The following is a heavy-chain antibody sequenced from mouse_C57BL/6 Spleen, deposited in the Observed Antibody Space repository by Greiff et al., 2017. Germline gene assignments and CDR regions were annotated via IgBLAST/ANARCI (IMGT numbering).Heavy chain of an antibody. CDR3: AREGIYYYGSSQFAY. Sequence: QVQLQQPGTELVKPGASVKLSCKASGYTFTSYWMHWVKQRPGQGLEWIGNINPSNGGTNYNEKFKSKATLTVDKSSSTAYMQLSSLTSEDSAVYYCAREGIYYYGSSQFAYWGQGTLVTVSA. CDR2: INPSNGGT. J-gene: IGHJ3*01. D-gene: IGHD1-1*01. V-gene: IGHV1-53*01. CDR1: GYTFTSYW.